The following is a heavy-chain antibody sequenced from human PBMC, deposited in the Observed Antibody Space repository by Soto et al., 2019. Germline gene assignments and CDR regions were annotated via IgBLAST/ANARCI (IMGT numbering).Heavy chain of an antibody. CDR3: ARVPDR. J-gene: IGHJ5*02. Sequence: SETLSLTCAFSGFSISSGGYSWSWIRQPPGKGLEWIGYIYHSGSTYYNPSLKSRVTISVDRSKNQFSLKLSSVTAADTAVYYCARVPDRWGQGTLVTV. V-gene: IGHV4-30-2*01. CDR2: IYHSGST. CDR1: GFSISSGGYS. D-gene: IGHD2-2*01.